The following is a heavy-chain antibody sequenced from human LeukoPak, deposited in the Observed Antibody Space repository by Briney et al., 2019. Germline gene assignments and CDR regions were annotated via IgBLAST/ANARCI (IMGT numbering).Heavy chain of an antibody. CDR3: ATTNDGGGYQWGDFFDF. CDR1: GGTSNSHA. CDR2: IIPNLGTT. V-gene: IGHV1-69*04. J-gene: IGHJ4*02. D-gene: IGHD3-22*01. Sequence: SVKVSCKASGGTSNSHAISWVRQAPGQGLEWMGRIIPNLGTTNRAQNFQDRVTLTADKSTNTAYMEFTSLTSDDTAVYYCATTNDGGGYQWGDFFDFWGQGTLVTVSS.